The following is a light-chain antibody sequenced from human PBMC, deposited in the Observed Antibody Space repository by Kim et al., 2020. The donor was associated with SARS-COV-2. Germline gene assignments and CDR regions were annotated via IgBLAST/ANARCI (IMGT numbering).Light chain of an antibody. J-gene: IGKJ2*01. V-gene: IGKV1-33*01. Sequence: DIHMTQSPSSLSASVGDRVTITYQASQDISKYLNWYQQKPGKAPKLLINDASYLEVGVPSRFSGSGSGTHFTFTISSLQPEDIGTYYCQQYDNLLYTFGQGTKLEI. CDR3: QQYDNLLYT. CDR1: QDISKY. CDR2: DAS.